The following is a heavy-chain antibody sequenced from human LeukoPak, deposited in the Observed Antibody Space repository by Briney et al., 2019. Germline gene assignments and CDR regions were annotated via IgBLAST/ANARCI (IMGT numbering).Heavy chain of an antibody. V-gene: IGHV1-24*01. CDR1: GYTLTELS. CDR2: FDPEDGET. CDR3: ARDSSIVVAPAGRGSWSDP. Sequence: ASVKVSCKVSGYTLTELSMHWVRQAPGKGLEWMGGFDPEDGETIYAQKFQGRVTMTTDTSTSSVSMDLRSLRSADTAIYYCARDSSIVVAPAGRGSWSDPWGQGTLVTVSS. D-gene: IGHD2-2*01. J-gene: IGHJ5*02.